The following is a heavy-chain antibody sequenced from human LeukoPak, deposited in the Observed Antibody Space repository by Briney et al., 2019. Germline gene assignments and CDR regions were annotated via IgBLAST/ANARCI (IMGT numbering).Heavy chain of an antibody. CDR2: IIPIFGTA. D-gene: IGHD6-13*01. Sequence: ASVKVSCKASGYTFTSYGISLVRQAPGQGLEWMGRIIPIFGTANYAQKFQGRVTITTDESTSTAYMELSSLRSEDTAVYYCAGAKIAAAGTCDYWGQGTLVTVSS. J-gene: IGHJ4*02. CDR1: GYTFTSYG. V-gene: IGHV1-69*05. CDR3: AGAKIAAAGTCDY.